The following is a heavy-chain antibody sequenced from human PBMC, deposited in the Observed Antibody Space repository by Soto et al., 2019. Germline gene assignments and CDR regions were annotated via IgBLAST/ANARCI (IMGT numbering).Heavy chain of an antibody. J-gene: IGHJ6*03. V-gene: IGHV6-1*01. D-gene: IGHD1-7*01. CDR1: GDSVSSNSAA. CDR2: TYCRSRWYN. Sequence: PSQTLSLTCVISGDSVSSNSAAWNCIRLSPSRGLEWLARTYCRSRWYNDYAVSVRSRITVNPDTSKNQFSLQLTSVTPEDTAVYYCAGSTSHHWLYMDVWGKGATVTVSS. CDR3: AGSTSHHWLYMDV.